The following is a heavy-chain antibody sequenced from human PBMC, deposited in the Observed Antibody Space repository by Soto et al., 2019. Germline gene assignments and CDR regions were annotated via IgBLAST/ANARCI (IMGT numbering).Heavy chain of an antibody. J-gene: IGHJ6*02. CDR1: GFTFSSYG. D-gene: IGHD3-9*01. CDR2: ISYDGSNK. CDR3: AKDTNRVQLRYFDWLGADGMDV. Sequence: QVQLVESGGGVVQPGRSLRLSCAASGFTFSSYGMHWVRQAPGKGLEWVAVISYDGSNKYYADSVKGRFTISRDNSKNTLYLQMNSLRAEDTAVYYCAKDTNRVQLRYFDWLGADGMDVWGQGTTVTVSS. V-gene: IGHV3-30*18.